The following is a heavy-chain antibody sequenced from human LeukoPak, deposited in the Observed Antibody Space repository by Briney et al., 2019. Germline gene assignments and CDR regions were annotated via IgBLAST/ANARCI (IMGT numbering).Heavy chain of an antibody. D-gene: IGHD2-21*01. V-gene: IGHV1-69*05. CDR1: GGTFSSYA. CDR2: IIPIFGTA. J-gene: IGHJ6*03. CDR3: ARGDIVVVIAILGYMDV. Sequence: GASVKVSCKASGGTFSSYAISWVRQAPGQGLEWMGGIIPIFGTANYAQKFQGRVTITTDESTSTAYMELSSLRSEDTAVYYCARGDIVVVIAILGYMDVWGKGTTVTVSS.